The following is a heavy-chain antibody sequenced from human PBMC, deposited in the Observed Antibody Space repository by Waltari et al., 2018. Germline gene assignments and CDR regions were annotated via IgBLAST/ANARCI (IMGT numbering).Heavy chain of an antibody. V-gene: IGHV4-39*01. J-gene: IGHJ4*02. CDR3: ARVPPTTPYFDY. D-gene: IGHD4-17*01. CDR1: GGSISSSSYY. Sequence: QLQLQESGPGLVKPSETLSLTCTVSGGSISSSSYYWGWIRQPPGKGLEWIGSIYYSGSTCYNPSLKSRVTISVDTSKNQFSLKLSSVTAADTAVYYCARVPPTTPYFDYWGQGTLVTVSS. CDR2: IYYSGST.